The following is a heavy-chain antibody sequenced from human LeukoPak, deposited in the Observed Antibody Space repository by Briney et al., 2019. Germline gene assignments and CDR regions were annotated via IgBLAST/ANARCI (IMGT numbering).Heavy chain of an antibody. V-gene: IGHV3-23*01. CDR2: TSSSDDGK. J-gene: IGHJ6*04. Sequence: GGSLRLSCTVSGFSLSSYAMSWVRRAPGKGLEWVSATSSSDDGKYYADSVRGRFTISRDNSRNTMYLQMNSLRAEDTAVYYCAELGITMIGGVWGKGTTVTISS. D-gene: IGHD3-10*02. CDR3: AELGITMIGGV. CDR1: GFSLSSYA.